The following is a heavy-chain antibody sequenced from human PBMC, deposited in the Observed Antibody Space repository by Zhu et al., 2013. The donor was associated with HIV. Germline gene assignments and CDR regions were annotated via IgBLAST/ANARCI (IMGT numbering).Heavy chain of an antibody. Sequence: QVQLVQSGAEVKKPGASVEISCKTSGYTFFAYYMHWVRQAPGQGLEWMGIINPSGGSTSYAQKFQGRVTMTRDTSTSTVYMELSSLRSEDTAVYYCASGGYCGGDCYSGYYYYGMDVWGQGTTVTVSS. V-gene: IGHV1-46*01. CDR1: GYTFFAYY. CDR3: ASGGYCGGDCYSGYYYYGMDV. CDR2: INPSGGST. J-gene: IGHJ6*02. D-gene: IGHD2-21*02.